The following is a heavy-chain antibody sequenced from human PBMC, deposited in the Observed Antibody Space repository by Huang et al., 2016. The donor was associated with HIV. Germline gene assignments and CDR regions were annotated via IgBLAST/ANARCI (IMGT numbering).Heavy chain of an antibody. CDR1: GFTFDDYA. Sequence: FSCSASGFTFDDYAMHWVRQAPGKGLEWVSSIGWNSGVTGYADSVRGRFTISRDNANNSLYLEMNGLRLEDTAIYFCAKDRYSSSWNYFDFWGQGALVIVSS. D-gene: IGHD4-4*01. CDR3: AKDRYSSSWNYFDF. J-gene: IGHJ4*02. CDR2: IGWNSGVT. V-gene: IGHV3-9*01.